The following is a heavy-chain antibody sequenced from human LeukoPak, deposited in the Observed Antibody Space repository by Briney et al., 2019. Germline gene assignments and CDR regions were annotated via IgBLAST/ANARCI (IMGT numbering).Heavy chain of an antibody. D-gene: IGHD6-13*01. CDR2: ISGSGGST. V-gene: IGHV3-23*01. CDR3: AKGQQQLTPINFDY. CDR1: GFTFSSYT. J-gene: IGHJ4*02. Sequence: GGSLRLSCAASGFTFSSYTMSWVRQAPGKGLEWVSAISGSGGSTYYADSVKGRFTISRDNSMNTLYLQMNSLRAEDTAVYYCAKGQQQLTPINFDYWGQGTLVTVSS.